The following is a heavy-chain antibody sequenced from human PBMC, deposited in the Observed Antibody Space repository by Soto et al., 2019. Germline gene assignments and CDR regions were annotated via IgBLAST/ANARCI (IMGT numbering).Heavy chain of an antibody. CDR2: INSDGSST. CDR1: GFTFSSYW. Sequence: GGSLRLSCAASGFTFSSYWMHWVRQAPGKGLVWVSRINSDGSSTSYADSVKGRFTISRDNAKNTLYLQMNSLRAEDTAVYYCASGIRGLATTPRYGMDVWGQGTTVTVSS. CDR3: ASGIRGLATTPRYGMDV. D-gene: IGHD5-12*01. J-gene: IGHJ6*02. V-gene: IGHV3-74*01.